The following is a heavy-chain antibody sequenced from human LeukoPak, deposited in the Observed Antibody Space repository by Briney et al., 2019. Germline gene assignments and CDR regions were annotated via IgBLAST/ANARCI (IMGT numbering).Heavy chain of an antibody. CDR1: GASISSTSYY. CDR3: ARIVVRSVIIFGVFDY. Sequence: SETLSLTCSVSGASISSTSYYWGWIRRPPGKGLEWIGSISYSGTTFYSPSLESRVTISADTSKNQFSLKPSSVTATDTAVYYCARIVVRSVIIFGVFDYWGQGIRVTVSS. V-gene: IGHV4-39*07. D-gene: IGHD3-10*01. J-gene: IGHJ4*02. CDR2: ISYSGTT.